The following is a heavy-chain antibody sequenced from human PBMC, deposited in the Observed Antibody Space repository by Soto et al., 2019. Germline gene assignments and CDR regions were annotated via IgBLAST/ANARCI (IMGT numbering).Heavy chain of an antibody. CDR3: ARGLGGRMDD. J-gene: IGHJ6*02. CDR2: IIPILGET. CDR1: GTIFSSYT. Sequence: QVQLVQSGAEVKKPGSSVRVSCKASGTIFSSYTISWVRQAPGQGLEWMGRIIPILGETNSAQKFQGRVTLNADKSTNTAYMELNSLRLEDTALYYCARGLGGRMDDWGQGTTVTVSS. D-gene: IGHD3-16*01. V-gene: IGHV1-69*08.